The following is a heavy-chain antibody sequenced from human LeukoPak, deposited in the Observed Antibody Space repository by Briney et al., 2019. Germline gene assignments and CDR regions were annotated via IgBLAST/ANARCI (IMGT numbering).Heavy chain of an antibody. CDR2: IIPIFGTA. CDR1: GGTFSSYA. V-gene: IGHV1-69*13. CDR3: ARDRGRWLQDDAFDI. D-gene: IGHD5-24*01. J-gene: IGHJ3*02. Sequence: AAPVKVSCKASGGTFSSYAISWVRQAPGQGLEWMGGIIPIFGTANYAQKFQGRVTITADESTSTAYMELSSLRSEDTAVYYCARDRGRWLQDDAFDIWGQGTMVTVSS.